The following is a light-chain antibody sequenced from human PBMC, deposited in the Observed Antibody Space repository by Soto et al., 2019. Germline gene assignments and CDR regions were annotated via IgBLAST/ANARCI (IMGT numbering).Light chain of an antibody. V-gene: IGKV1-8*01. CDR3: QQYYSYPRT. CDR2: AAS. J-gene: IGKJ1*01. Sequence: AIRMTQSPSSLSASTGDRVTITCRASQGISSYVAWYQQKPGKATKLLIYAASTLQSGVPSRFSGSGAGTDSTLTISCLQSEDFATYYCQQYYSYPRTFGQGTKVEIK. CDR1: QGISSY.